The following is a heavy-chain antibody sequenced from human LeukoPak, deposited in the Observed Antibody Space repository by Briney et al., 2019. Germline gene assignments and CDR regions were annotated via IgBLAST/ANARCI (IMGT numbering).Heavy chain of an antibody. Sequence: PGGSLRLSCAASGFTFSSYWMSWVRQPPGKGLEWIGEINHSGSTNYNPSLKSRVTISVDTSKNQFSLKLSSVTAADTALYYCARENGYRYDYWGQGTLVTVSS. CDR1: GFTFSSYW. CDR3: ARENGYRYDY. CDR2: INHSGST. V-gene: IGHV4-34*01. J-gene: IGHJ4*02. D-gene: IGHD5-18*01.